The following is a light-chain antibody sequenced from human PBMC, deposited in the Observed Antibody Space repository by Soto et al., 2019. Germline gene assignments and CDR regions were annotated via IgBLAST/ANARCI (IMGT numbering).Light chain of an antibody. J-gene: IGLJ1*01. CDR3: QSYDSSLRV. Sequence: QSVLTQPPSASGTPGQRVTISCSGSNSNIGAGYDVHWYQQLPGTAPKLLIYGNSNRPSGVPDRFSGSKSGTSASLAITGLQAEDEADYYCQSYDSSLRVFGTGTKVTVL. CDR1: NSNIGAGYD. CDR2: GNS. V-gene: IGLV1-40*01.